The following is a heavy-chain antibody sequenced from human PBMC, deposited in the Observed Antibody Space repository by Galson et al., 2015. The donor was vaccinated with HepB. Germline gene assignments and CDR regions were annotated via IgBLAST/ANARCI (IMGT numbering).Heavy chain of an antibody. J-gene: IGHJ3*02. D-gene: IGHD3-10*01. CDR3: ARGKTYYYAPGAAFDI. Sequence: SVKVSCKASGYTFTSYGISWVRQAPGQGLEWMGWISAYNGNTNYAQKLQGRVTMTTDTSTSTAYMELRSLRSDDTAVYYCARGKTYYYAPGAAFDIWGQGTMVTVSS. V-gene: IGHV1-18*01. CDR1: GYTFTSYG. CDR2: ISAYNGNT.